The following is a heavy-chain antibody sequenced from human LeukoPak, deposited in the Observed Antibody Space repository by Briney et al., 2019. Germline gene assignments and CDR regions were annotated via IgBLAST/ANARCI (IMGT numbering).Heavy chain of an antibody. D-gene: IGHD3-16*02. CDR2: IYYSGST. Sequence: SETLSLTCTVSGGSISSYYWSWIRQPPGKGLEWIGYIYYSGSTNYNPSLKSRVTISVDTSKNQFSLKLSSVTAADTAMYYCARHRDYYYYMDVWGKGTTVTVSS. J-gene: IGHJ6*03. CDR1: GGSISSYY. CDR3: ARHRDYYYYMDV. V-gene: IGHV4-59*01.